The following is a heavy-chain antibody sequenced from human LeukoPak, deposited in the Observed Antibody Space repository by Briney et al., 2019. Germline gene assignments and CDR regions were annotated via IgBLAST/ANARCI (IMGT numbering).Heavy chain of an antibody. Sequence: PSETLSLTCTVSGGSISSYYWSWIRQPPGKGLEWIGYIYYTGSTTYNPSLKSRVTISVDTSKNHFSLNLSSVTAADTAVYYCARAVSGYYFDYWGQGTLVAVPS. V-gene: IGHV4-59*01. CDR3: ARAVSGYYFDY. CDR1: GGSISSYY. CDR2: IYYTGST. D-gene: IGHD6-19*01. J-gene: IGHJ4*02.